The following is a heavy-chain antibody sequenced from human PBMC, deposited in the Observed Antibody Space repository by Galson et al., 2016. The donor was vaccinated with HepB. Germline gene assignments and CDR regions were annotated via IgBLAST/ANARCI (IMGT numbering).Heavy chain of an antibody. CDR1: GFSLQHYM. D-gene: IGHD4-11*01. CDR3: ARDNDYKIDY. V-gene: IGHV3-7*01. CDR2: IRVDDSAV. Sequence: SLRLSCAVYGFSLQHYMVGWARQAPGKGLEWVANIRVDDSAVFYVDSAKGRLTISRDTAKNSLYLHMSSLRAEDMAVYYCARDNDYKIDYWGQGTQVTVSS. J-gene: IGHJ4*02.